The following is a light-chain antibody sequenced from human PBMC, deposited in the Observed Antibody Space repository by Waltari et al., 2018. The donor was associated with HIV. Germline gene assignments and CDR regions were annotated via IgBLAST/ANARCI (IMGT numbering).Light chain of an antibody. CDR2: DTE. V-gene: IGLV1-51*01. J-gene: IGLJ3*02. CDR1: NSDIGTNS. Sequence: QSVLTQPPSVSAAPGQKVTMSCSGTNSDIGTNSVSWYQHVPGMTPKLLIYDTEKRPSGIPDRCSGSKSGTSATLGITGLQTGDEADYYCGTWDGSLSGVVFGGGTKLTVL. CDR3: GTWDGSLSGVV.